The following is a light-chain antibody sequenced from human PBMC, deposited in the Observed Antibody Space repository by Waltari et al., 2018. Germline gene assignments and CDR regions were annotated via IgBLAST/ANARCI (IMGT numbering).Light chain of an antibody. CDR2: AAV. Sequence: EIVMTQSPAMLSVSPGERATLSCRARESVGSHLAWYQQKPGQPPKVIIYAAVTRATGVPARFSGSGSGTEFTLTISSLQSEDFAVYYCQQYGNWYTFGQGTKLQIK. CDR1: ESVGSH. CDR3: QQYGNWYT. J-gene: IGKJ2*01. V-gene: IGKV3-15*01.